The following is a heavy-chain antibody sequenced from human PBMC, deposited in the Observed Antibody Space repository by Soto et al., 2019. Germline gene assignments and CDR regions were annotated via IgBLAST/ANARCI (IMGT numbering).Heavy chain of an antibody. V-gene: IGHV3-30*18. CDR2: ISFDGSNT. CDR3: AKDRGNMGSFAGGY. Sequence: QVQLVESGGGVVQPGKSLRLSCAVSGFDFRKFGMHWVRQTPAKGLGGVAVISFDGSNTFYADSVKGRSTVSRDNSRNTVFLEMNSLRPDDTAVYYCAKDRGNMGSFAGGYWGQGTLVIVSS. D-gene: IGHD3-10*01. CDR1: GFDFRKFG. J-gene: IGHJ4*02.